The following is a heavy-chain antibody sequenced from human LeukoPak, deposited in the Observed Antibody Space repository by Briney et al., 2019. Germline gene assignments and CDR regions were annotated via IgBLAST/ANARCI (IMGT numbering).Heavy chain of an antibody. V-gene: IGHV3-33*01. CDR3: AREADCSGGNCYRGAFDI. J-gene: IGHJ3*02. Sequence: GRSLRLSCAASGFTFTTYAMHWVRQAPGKGLEWVAAIWYDGSNKYYTDSVKGRFTISRDNSKNTLYLQMTSLRAEDTAVYCCAREADCSGGNCYRGAFDIWGQGTMVTVSS. CDR2: IWYDGSNK. CDR1: GFTFTTYA. D-gene: IGHD2-15*01.